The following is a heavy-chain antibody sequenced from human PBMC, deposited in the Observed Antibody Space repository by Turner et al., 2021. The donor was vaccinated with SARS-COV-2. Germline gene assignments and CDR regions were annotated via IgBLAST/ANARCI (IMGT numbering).Heavy chain of an antibody. CDR1: GGSISSGDYY. CDR2: IYYSGRT. J-gene: IGHJ4*02. Sequence: QLQLQESGPGLVKPSQTLSLTCTVSGGSISSGDYYWSWIRQPPGKGLEWIGYIYYSGRTYYNPSLKSRVTISVDTSKNQFSLKLSSVTAADTAVYYCARVLVLRRAYFDYWGQGTLVTVSS. CDR3: ARVLVLRRAYFDY. V-gene: IGHV4-30-4*01. D-gene: IGHD2-8*01.